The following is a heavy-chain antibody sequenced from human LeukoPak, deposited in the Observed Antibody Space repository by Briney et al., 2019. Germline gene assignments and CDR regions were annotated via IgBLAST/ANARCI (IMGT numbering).Heavy chain of an antibody. Sequence: SETLSLTCTVSGGSISSSYWSWIRQPPGRGLEWIGYIYDSSNTNYNPSLKSRVTIAVDTSKNQFSLKLTSVTAADTAVYYCARDGRTVGLNWNLDCWGQGTLVTVSS. D-gene: IGHD1-1*01. CDR3: ARDGRTVGLNWNLDC. V-gene: IGHV4-59*12. J-gene: IGHJ4*02. CDR1: GGSISSSY. CDR2: IYDSSNT.